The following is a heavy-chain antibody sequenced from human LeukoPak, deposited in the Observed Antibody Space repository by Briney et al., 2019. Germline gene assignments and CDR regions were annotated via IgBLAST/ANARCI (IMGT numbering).Heavy chain of an antibody. J-gene: IGHJ4*02. Sequence: GGSLRLSCAASGFTFSSYDMHWVRQAPGKGLEWVAFIRYDGSNKYYADSVKGRFTISRDNSKNTLYLQMNSLRAEDTAVYYCAKVRDYGDHFFDYWGQGTLVTVSS. CDR3: AKVRDYGDHFFDY. D-gene: IGHD4-17*01. CDR1: GFTFSSYD. CDR2: IRYDGSNK. V-gene: IGHV3-30*02.